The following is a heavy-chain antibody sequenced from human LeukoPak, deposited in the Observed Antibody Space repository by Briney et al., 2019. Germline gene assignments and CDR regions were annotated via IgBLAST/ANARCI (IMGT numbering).Heavy chain of an antibody. D-gene: IGHD2-2*01. V-gene: IGHV3-23*01. Sequence: GGSLRLSCAAFGFTFTNHAMNWVRQAPGKGLEWASGVTGSSSNTYYADSVKGRFTISRDNSKNMLYLEMNSLRVEDTAIYYCAKDRSSSTSCSNYWGRGTLVTVSS. CDR1: GFTFTNHA. CDR3: AKDRSSSTSCSNY. J-gene: IGHJ4*02. CDR2: VTGSSSNT.